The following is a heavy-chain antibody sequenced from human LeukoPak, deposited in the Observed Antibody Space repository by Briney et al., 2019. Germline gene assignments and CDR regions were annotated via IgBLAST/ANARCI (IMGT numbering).Heavy chain of an antibody. CDR1: GFTFSSYA. CDR3: AKDSGDDFWSSRNDP. D-gene: IGHD3-3*01. CDR2: ISGSGGST. J-gene: IGHJ5*02. V-gene: IGHV3-23*01. Sequence: GGSLRLSCAASGFTFSSYAMGWVRQAPGKGLEWVSAISGSGGSTYYADSVKGRFTISRDSSKNTLYLQMNSLRAEDTAVYYCAKDSGDDFWSSRNDPWGQGTLVTVSS.